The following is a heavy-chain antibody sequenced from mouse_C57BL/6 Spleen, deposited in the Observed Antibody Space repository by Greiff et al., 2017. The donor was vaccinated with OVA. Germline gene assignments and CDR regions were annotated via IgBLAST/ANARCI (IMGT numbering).Heavy chain of an antibody. D-gene: IGHD1-1*01. V-gene: IGHV1-82*01. J-gene: IGHJ4*01. CDR3: ERGGIRNYYGSSYVDYAMDY. CDR1: GYAFSSSW. CDR2: IYPGDGDT. Sequence: VQLQQSGPELVKPGASVKISCKASGYAFSSSWMNWVKQRPGQGLEWIGRIYPGDGDTNYNGKFKGKATLTADKSSSTAYMQLSSLTSEGSAVYVCERGGIRNYYGSSYVDYAMDYWGQGTSVTVSS.